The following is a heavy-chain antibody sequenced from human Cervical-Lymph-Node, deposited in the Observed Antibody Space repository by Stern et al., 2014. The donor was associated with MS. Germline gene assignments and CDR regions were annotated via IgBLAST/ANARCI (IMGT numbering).Heavy chain of an antibody. D-gene: IGHD4-11*01. Sequence: QMQLVQSGAEVRKPGASVKVSCKASGYTFIDHYMHWVRQAPGQGLEWRGRINPHAGGSNYAQEFRGRVTMTTDTAISTAYMELRRLTFDDTAVYFCARAYGNHNFYYYGMDVWGQGTTVTVSS. V-gene: IGHV1-2*06. CDR3: ARAYGNHNFYYYGMDV. J-gene: IGHJ6*02. CDR2: INPHAGGS. CDR1: GYTFIDHY.